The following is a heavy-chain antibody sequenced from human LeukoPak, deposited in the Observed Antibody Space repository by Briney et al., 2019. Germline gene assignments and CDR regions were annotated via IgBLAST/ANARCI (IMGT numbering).Heavy chain of an antibody. CDR3: AKDIGRFSPEYYFDY. V-gene: IGHV3-9*01. J-gene: IGHJ4*02. D-gene: IGHD3-3*01. Sequence: GRSLRLSCAASGFTFDDYAMHWVRQAPGKGLEWVSGISWNSGSIGYADSVKGRFTISRDNAKNSLYLQMNSLRAEDTAVYYCAKDIGRFSPEYYFDYWGQGTLVTVSS. CDR2: ISWNSGSI. CDR1: GFTFDDYA.